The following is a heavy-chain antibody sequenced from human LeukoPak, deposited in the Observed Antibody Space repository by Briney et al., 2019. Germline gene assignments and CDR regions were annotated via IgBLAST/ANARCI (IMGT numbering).Heavy chain of an antibody. V-gene: IGHV4-59*01. CDR3: ARWGSSPLWDVDY. CDR2: IYYSGST. D-gene: IGHD3-10*01. J-gene: IGHJ4*02. Sequence: SETLSLTCTVSGGSISSYYWSWIRQPPGKGREWIGYIYYSGSTNYNPSLKSRVTISVDTSKNQFSLKLSSVTAADTAVYYCARWGSSPLWDVDYWGQGTLVTVSS. CDR1: GGSISSYY.